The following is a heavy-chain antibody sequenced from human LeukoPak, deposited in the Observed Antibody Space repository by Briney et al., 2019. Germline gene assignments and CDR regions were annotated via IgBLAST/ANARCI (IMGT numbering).Heavy chain of an antibody. Sequence: PGGSLRLSCAASGFTFSSYEMNWVRQAPGKGLEWVSCISSSGSTIYYADSVKGRFTISRDNAKNSLYLQMNSLRAEDTAVYYCARATYYYDSSGRYYFDYWGQGTLVTVSS. CDR1: GFTFSSYE. CDR3: ARATYYYDSSGRYYFDY. J-gene: IGHJ4*02. V-gene: IGHV3-48*03. CDR2: ISSSGSTI. D-gene: IGHD3-22*01.